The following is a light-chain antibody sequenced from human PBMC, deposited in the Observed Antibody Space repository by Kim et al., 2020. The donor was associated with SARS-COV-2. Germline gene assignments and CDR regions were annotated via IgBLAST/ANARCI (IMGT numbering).Light chain of an antibody. J-gene: IGLJ3*02. CDR2: QDS. CDR3: QAWDSSTAWRV. Sequence: SYELTQPPSVSVSPGQTASITCSGDKLGDKYACWYQQKPGQSPVLVIYQDSKRPSGIPERFSGSNSGNTATLTISGTQAMDEADYYCQAWDSSTAWRVFGGGTQLTAL. V-gene: IGLV3-1*01. CDR1: KLGDKY.